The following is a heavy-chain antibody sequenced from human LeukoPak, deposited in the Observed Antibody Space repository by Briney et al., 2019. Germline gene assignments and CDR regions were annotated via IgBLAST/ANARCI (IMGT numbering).Heavy chain of an antibody. CDR1: GYTFTGYY. J-gene: IGHJ4*02. CDR3: ARAGGATMIVVVTRPLYFDY. Sequence: GASVKVSCKASGYTFTGYYMHWVRQAPGQGLEWRGWINPNSGGTNYAQKFQGSVTMTRDTSISTAYMEMSRLRSDDTAVYYCARAGGATMIVVVTRPLYFDYWGQGTLVTVSS. D-gene: IGHD3-22*01. V-gene: IGHV1-2*02. CDR2: INPNSGGT.